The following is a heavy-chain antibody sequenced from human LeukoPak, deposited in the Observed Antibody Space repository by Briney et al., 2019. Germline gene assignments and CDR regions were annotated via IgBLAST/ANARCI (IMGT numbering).Heavy chain of an antibody. D-gene: IGHD6-13*01. CDR2: IYYSGRT. Sequence: PSETLSLTCTVSGGSITSYYWNWIRQPPGKGLEWIGYIYYSGRTNYNPSLKSRVTMSVDTSMNQLSLKLSSVTTADTAVYYCARDRLATAGNYYYYGLDVWGQGTTVTVSS. CDR1: GGSITSYY. J-gene: IGHJ6*02. CDR3: ARDRLATAGNYYYYGLDV. V-gene: IGHV4-59*01.